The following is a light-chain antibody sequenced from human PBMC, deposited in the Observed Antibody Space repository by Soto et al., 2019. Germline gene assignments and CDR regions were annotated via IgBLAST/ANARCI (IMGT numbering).Light chain of an antibody. CDR3: QKYNSAPLT. V-gene: IGKV1-27*01. CDR1: QGISSY. J-gene: IGKJ3*01. Sequence: DIQMTQSPSSLSASVGDRVTITCRASQGISSYLAWYQQKSGKVPKLLIYSASTLQSGVPSRFSGSGSGTDFTLTISSLQPEDVATYYCQKYNSAPLTFGPGTKVDIK. CDR2: SAS.